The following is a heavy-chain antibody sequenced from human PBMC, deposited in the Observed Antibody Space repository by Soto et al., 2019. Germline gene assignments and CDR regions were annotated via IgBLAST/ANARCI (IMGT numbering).Heavy chain of an antibody. CDR1: GGSCSGYY. Sequence: QVQLQQWGAGLLKPSETLSLTCAVYGGSCSGYYCSWIRQSPGKGLEWIGEIHPSGSTSYNPSLNGRVTMSLDTSKTPFSLRLTSVTAADTAVYYCARGIDEYKVGNYWGQGTLVSVSS. CDR2: IHPSGST. J-gene: IGHJ4*02. D-gene: IGHD1-26*01. V-gene: IGHV4-34*01. CDR3: ARGIDEYKVGNY.